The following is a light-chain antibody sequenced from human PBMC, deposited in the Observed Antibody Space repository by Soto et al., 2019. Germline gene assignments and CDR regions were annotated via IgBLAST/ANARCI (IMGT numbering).Light chain of an antibody. CDR3: QQANSFPLT. J-gene: IGKJ5*01. V-gene: IGKV1-12*01. Sequence: DIRMTQSPSSVFATVGDRVTITCLVRQGSSSWLDWYQQQTGKAPKILIYAASSLQSGVPSRCSGSESGTDFTLTISSLRPEDYATYYCQQANSFPLTFGQGTRLEI. CDR1: QGSSSW. CDR2: AAS.